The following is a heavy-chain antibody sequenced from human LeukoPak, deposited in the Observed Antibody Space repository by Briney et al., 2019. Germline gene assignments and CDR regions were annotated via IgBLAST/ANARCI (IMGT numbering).Heavy chain of an antibody. CDR1: GYTFTGYY. CDR2: INPNSGGT. CDR3: ARAPRPDYFDY. Sequence: ASVKVSCKASGYTFTGYYMHWVRQAPGQGLEWMGWINPNSGGTNYAQKFQGRVTITRNTSISTAYMELSSLRSEDTAVYYCARAPRPDYFDYWGQGTLVTVSS. J-gene: IGHJ4*02. V-gene: IGHV1-2*02.